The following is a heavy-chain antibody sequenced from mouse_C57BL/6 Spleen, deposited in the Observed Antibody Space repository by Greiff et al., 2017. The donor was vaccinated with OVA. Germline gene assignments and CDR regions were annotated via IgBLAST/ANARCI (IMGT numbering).Heavy chain of an antibody. Sequence: EVQLQQSGPELVKPGASVKISCKASGYSFTDYNMNWVKQSNGKSLEWIGVINPNYGTTSYNQKFKGKATLTVDQSSSTAYMQLNSLTSEDSAVYYCERSRLEGDYYARDYWGQGTSVTVSS. J-gene: IGHJ4*01. D-gene: IGHD2-13*01. CDR1: GYSFTDYN. V-gene: IGHV1-39*01. CDR3: ERSRLEGDYYARDY. CDR2: INPNYGTT.